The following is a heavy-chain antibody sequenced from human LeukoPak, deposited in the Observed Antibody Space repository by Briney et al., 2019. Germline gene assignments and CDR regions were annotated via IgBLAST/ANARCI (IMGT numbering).Heavy chain of an antibody. CDR3: TRGASMNRGIIIYYFDY. D-gene: IGHD3-10*01. Sequence: ASVKVSCKVSGYTLTEFSMHWVRQAPGKGLEWMGGFDPEDGTTIYAQKFQGRVTMTEDTSTDTAYMELSSLTSEDAAIYYCTRGASMNRGIIIYYFDYWGQGTLVTVYS. CDR2: FDPEDGTT. CDR1: GYTLTEFS. V-gene: IGHV1-24*01. J-gene: IGHJ4*02.